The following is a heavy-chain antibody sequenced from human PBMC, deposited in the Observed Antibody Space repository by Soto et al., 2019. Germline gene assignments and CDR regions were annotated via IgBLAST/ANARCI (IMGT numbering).Heavy chain of an antibody. V-gene: IGHV1-2*04. CDR3: ARGYCSGTSCYAANYYYYMDV. CDR2: INPKSGGT. D-gene: IGHD2-2*01. Sequence: ASVKVSCKASGYTFTGYYIHWVRQAPGQGLEWIGWINPKSGGTHYAQNFQGWVTMARDTSISTAYMELSRLKSDDTAVYYCARGYCSGTSCYAANYYYYMDVWGTGTTVTSP. J-gene: IGHJ6*03. CDR1: GYTFTGYY.